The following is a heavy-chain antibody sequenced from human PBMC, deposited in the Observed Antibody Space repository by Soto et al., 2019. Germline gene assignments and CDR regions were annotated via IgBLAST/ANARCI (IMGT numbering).Heavy chain of an antibody. CDR3: ARECPPAGSFYYYYGMDV. V-gene: IGHV4-31*03. D-gene: IGHD2-2*01. CDR1: GGSISSGGYY. J-gene: IGHJ6*02. CDR2: IYYSGST. Sequence: PSETLSLTCTVSGGSISSGGYYWSWIRQHPGKGLEWIGYIYYSGSTYYNPSLKSRVTISVDTSKNQFSLKLSSVTAADTAVYYCARECPPAGSFYYYYGMDVWGQGTTVTVSS.